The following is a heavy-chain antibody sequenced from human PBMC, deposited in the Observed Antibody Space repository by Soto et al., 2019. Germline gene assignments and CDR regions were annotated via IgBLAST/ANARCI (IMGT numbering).Heavy chain of an antibody. CDR1: GSGFISYG. CDR3: SADRPDIGVGWWV. D-gene: IGHD2-15*01. CDR2: IVVASGQT. J-gene: IGHJ6*02. V-gene: IGHV1-58*02. Sequence: SLKVSCKGSGSGFISYGIQWVRQAHGQRLEWIGWIVVASGQTNYAQNFRGRVAITRDTSTATAYIELTGLTSEDTAVYFCSADRPDIGVGWWVWGQGTTVTVSS.